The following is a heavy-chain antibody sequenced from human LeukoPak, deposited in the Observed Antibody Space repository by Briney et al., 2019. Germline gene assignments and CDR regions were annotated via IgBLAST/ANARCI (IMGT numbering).Heavy chain of an antibody. D-gene: IGHD1-26*01. CDR1: GFTFSSYE. J-gene: IGHJ3*02. CDR2: ISSGGSTV. V-gene: IGHV3-48*03. CDR3: ARVIIVGATGI. Sequence: GSLRLSCAASGFTFSSYEMNWVRRAPGKGLEWVSYISSGGSTVYYADSVKGRFTISRDNAKNSLYLQMNSLRAEDMAVYYCARVIIVGATGIWGQGTMVTVSS.